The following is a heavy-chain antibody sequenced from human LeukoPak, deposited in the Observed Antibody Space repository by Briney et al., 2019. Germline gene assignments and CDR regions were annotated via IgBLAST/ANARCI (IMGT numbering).Heavy chain of an antibody. Sequence: ASVKVSCKASGYTFTGYYMHWVRQAPGQGLEWMGWINPNSGGTNYAQKFQGRVTMTRDTSTSTVYMELSSLRSEDTAVYYCARDLVVGSRAARYFDLWGRGTLLTVSS. V-gene: IGHV1-2*02. D-gene: IGHD2-2*01. J-gene: IGHJ2*01. CDR2: INPNSGGT. CDR3: ARDLVVGSRAARYFDL. CDR1: GYTFTGYY.